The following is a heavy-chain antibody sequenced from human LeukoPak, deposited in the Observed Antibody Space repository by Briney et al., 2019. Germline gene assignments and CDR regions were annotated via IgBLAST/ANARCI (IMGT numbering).Heavy chain of an antibody. CDR1: GGSISSSSYY. Sequence: SETLSLTCTVSGGSISSSSYYWGWIRQPPGKGLEWIGTIYYSGSTYYNPSLKSRVTISVDTSKNQFSLKLSSVTAADTAVYYCAGTYYDFWSGRYWGQGTLVTVSS. D-gene: IGHD3-3*01. J-gene: IGHJ4*02. CDR2: IYYSGST. V-gene: IGHV4-39*01. CDR3: AGTYYDFWSGRY.